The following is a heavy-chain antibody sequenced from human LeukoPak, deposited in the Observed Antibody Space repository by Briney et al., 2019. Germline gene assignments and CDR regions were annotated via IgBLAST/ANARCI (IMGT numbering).Heavy chain of an antibody. CDR2: INPNSGGT. J-gene: IGHJ5*02. V-gene: IGHV1-2*02. Sequence: ASVKVSCKASGYTFTGYYMHWVRQAPGQGLEWMGWINPNSGGTNYAQKFQGRVTMTRDTPISTAYMELNRLRSDDTAVYYCARDTKQLVSLSFDPWGQGTLVTVSS. CDR3: ARDTKQLVSLSFDP. CDR1: GYTFTGYY. D-gene: IGHD6-6*01.